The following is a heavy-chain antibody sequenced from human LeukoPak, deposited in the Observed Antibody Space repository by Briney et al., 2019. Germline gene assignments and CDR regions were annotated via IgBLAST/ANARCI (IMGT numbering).Heavy chain of an antibody. CDR2: INPSGGST. J-gene: IGHJ4*02. Sequence: GASVKASCKASGYIFTSYYMHWVRQAPGQGLEWMGIINPSGGSTRYAQKFQGRVTMTRDTSTSTVYMELSSLRSEDTAVYYCARNPVTTKYFDYWGQGTLVTVSS. D-gene: IGHD4-17*01. CDR1: GYIFTSYY. V-gene: IGHV1-46*01. CDR3: ARNPVTTKYFDY.